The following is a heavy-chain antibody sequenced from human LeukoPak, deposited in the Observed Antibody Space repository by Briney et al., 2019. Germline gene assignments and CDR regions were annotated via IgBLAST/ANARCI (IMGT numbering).Heavy chain of an antibody. J-gene: IGHJ4*02. CDR1: GGSFSGYY. Sequence: SETLSLTCAVYGGSFSGYYWSGIRQPPGKGLEWIGEIDHSGSTNYKPSLKSRVTISVDTSKNQFSLKLNSVTAADTAVYYCARGRSEGAAAAAHWGQGTLVTVSS. D-gene: IGHD6-13*01. V-gene: IGHV4-34*01. CDR3: ARGRSEGAAAAAH. CDR2: IDHSGST.